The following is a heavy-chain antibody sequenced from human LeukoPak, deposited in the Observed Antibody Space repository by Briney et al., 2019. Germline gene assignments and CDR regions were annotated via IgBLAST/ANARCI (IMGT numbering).Heavy chain of an antibody. Sequence: PGGSPRLSCAASGFTFDDYAMHWVRQAPGKGLEWVSGISWNSGSIGYADSVKGRFTISRDNAKNSLYLQMNSLRAEDMALYYCAKGYCSSTSCYEFDYWGQGTLVTVSS. D-gene: IGHD2-2*01. CDR1: GFTFDDYA. CDR2: ISWNSGSI. CDR3: AKGYCSSTSCYEFDY. J-gene: IGHJ4*02. V-gene: IGHV3-9*03.